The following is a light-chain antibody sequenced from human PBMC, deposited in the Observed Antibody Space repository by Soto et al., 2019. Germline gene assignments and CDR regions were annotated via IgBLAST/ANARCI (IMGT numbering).Light chain of an antibody. J-gene: IGKJ2*01. CDR1: QSVSSY. Sequence: EIVLTQSPATLSLSPGERATLSCRASQSVSSYLAWYQQKPGQAPRLLIYDASNRATGIPARFSGSGSGTDFPLTISSLEPEDFAVHYCQQRSNWPPTFGQGTKLEIK. V-gene: IGKV3-11*01. CDR2: DAS. CDR3: QQRSNWPPT.